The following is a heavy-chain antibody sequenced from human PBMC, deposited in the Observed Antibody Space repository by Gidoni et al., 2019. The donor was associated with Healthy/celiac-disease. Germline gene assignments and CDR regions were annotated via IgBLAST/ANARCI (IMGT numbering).Heavy chain of an antibody. V-gene: IGHV3-7*01. Sequence: EVQLVESGGGLVQPGGSLRLSCAASGFTFSSYWMSWVRQAPGKGLEWVANIKQDGSEKYYVDSVKGRFTISRDNAKNSLYLQMNSLRAEDTAVYYCARETCSGGSCYSYYFDYWGQGTLVTVSS. CDR1: GFTFSSYW. D-gene: IGHD2-15*01. CDR3: ARETCSGGSCYSYYFDY. CDR2: IKQDGSEK. J-gene: IGHJ4*02.